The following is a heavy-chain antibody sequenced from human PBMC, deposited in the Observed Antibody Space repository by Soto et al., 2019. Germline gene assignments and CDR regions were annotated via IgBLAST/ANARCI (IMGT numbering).Heavy chain of an antibody. V-gene: IGHV4-4*02. J-gene: IGHJ4*01. D-gene: IGHD6-13*01. CDR1: GGSISSPNL. CDR2: IYHIGST. Sequence: QVRLQESGPGLVKPSGTLSLTCAVSGGSISSPNLWTWVRQPPGKGLEWIGEIYHIGSTTFNPSLTSRVTVSVDKSKNHFSLKLSSVTAADTAVYYCARSPRSIAAGGIDFWGQGILVTVSS. CDR3: ARSPRSIAAGGIDF.